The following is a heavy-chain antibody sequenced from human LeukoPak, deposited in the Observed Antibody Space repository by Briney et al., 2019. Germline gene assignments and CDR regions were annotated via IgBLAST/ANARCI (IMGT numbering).Heavy chain of an antibody. CDR2: INHSGST. Sequence: PSETLSLTCTVSGGSISSSSYYWGWIRQPPGKGLEWIGEINHSGSTNYNPSLKSRVTISVDTSKNQFSLKLSSVTAADTAVYYCARGGSSSWYGGTPYYFDYWGQGTLVTVSS. D-gene: IGHD6-13*01. CDR1: GGSISSSSYY. CDR3: ARGGSSSWYGGTPYYFDY. J-gene: IGHJ4*02. V-gene: IGHV4-39*07.